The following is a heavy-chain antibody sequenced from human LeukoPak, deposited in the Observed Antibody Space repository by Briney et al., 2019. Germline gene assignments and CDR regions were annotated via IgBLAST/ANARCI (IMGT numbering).Heavy chain of an antibody. V-gene: IGHV7-4-1*02. CDR2: INTNTGNP. D-gene: IGHD3-22*01. Sequence: ASVKVSCKASGLTFSNYGITWVRQAPGQGLEWVGWINTNTGNPTYAQGFTGRFVFSLDTSVSTAYLQISSLKAEDTAVYYCARLQSSSYYYDSSGSLGLYYYGMDVWGQGTTVTVSS. CDR1: GLTFSNYG. J-gene: IGHJ6*02. CDR3: ARLQSSSYYYDSSGSLGLYYYGMDV.